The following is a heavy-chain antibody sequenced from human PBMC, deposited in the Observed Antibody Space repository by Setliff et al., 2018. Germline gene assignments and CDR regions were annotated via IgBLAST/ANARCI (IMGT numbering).Heavy chain of an antibody. D-gene: IGHD2-21*02. CDR2: IYSGDRST. Sequence: GGSLRLSCAGSGFAFSSYAMSWVRQAPGKGLEWVSTIYSGDRSTFYTDSVKGRFTISRDSSKNTLYLQMNSLRAEDTAVYYCAKANAMVATSHSYGMDVWGQGTTVTVSS. J-gene: IGHJ6*02. CDR1: GFAFSSYA. CDR3: AKANAMVATSHSYGMDV. V-gene: IGHV3-23*03.